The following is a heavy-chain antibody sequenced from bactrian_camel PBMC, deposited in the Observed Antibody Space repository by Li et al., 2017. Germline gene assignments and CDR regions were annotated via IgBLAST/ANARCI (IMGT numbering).Heavy chain of an antibody. V-gene: IGHV3S40*01. CDR1: GFSVSSAF. CDR2: AYTAGDST. D-gene: IGHD2*01. J-gene: IGHJ4*01. CDR3: AASGRWCSQPMKVDY. Sequence: DVQLVESGGGSVQSGGSLRLSCAASGFSVSSAFMGWFRQAPGKEREGVASAYTAGDSTYYADSVKGRFTVSLDNRKNTVYLQMNSLQPDDTGTYSCAASGRWCSQPMKVDYWGQGTQVTVS.